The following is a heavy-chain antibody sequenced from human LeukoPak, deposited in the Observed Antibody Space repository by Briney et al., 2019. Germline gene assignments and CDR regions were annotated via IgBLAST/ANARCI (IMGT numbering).Heavy chain of an antibody. CDR3: ARVLGYCSSTSCSAPYFDY. Sequence: SVKVSCKASGGTFSSYAISWVRQAPGQGLEWMGGIIPIFGTANYGQKFQGRVTITADESTSTAYMELSSLRSEDTAVYYCARVLGYCSSTSCSAPYFDYWGQGTLVTVSS. CDR1: GGTFSSYA. CDR2: IIPIFGTA. D-gene: IGHD2-2*01. V-gene: IGHV1-69*01. J-gene: IGHJ4*02.